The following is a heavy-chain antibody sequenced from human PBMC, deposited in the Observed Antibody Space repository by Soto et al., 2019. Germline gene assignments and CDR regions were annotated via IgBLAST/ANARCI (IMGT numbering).Heavy chain of an antibody. D-gene: IGHD4-4*01. V-gene: IGHV1-69*12. J-gene: IGHJ6*02. CDR1: GGTFSSSA. Sequence: QVQLVQSGAEMKEPGSSVKVSCKTSGGTFSSSAISWLRQAPGQGLEWMGGIIPLFRTPDYAQKFQGRVTIAADESTSQAYMELSSLRSEDTAVYYWARDNDRLQLGGNYYYILDVWGQGTTITVSS. CDR2: IIPLFRTP. CDR3: ARDNDRLQLGGNYYYILDV.